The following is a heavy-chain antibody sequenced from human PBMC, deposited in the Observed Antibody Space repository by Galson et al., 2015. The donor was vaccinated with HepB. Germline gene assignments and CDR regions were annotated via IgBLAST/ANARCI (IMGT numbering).Heavy chain of an antibody. J-gene: IGHJ6*02. Sequence: SVKVSCKASGYTFTSYYMHWVRQAPGQGLEWMGIINPSGGSTSYAQKFQGRVTMTRDTSTSTVYMELSSLRSEDTAVYYCARDRATVTTDGGYYYGMDVWGQGTTVTVSS. D-gene: IGHD4-17*01. CDR3: ARDRATVTTDGGYYYGMDV. CDR1: GYTFTSYY. V-gene: IGHV1-46*01. CDR2: INPSGGST.